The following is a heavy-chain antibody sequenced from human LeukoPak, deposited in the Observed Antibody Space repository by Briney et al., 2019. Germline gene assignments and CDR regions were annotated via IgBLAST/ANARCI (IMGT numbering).Heavy chain of an antibody. CDR1: GFTFSSYA. CDR2: ISGSGGST. D-gene: IGHD3-10*01. J-gene: IGHJ3*02. V-gene: IGHV3-23*01. CDR3: AKDGLWFGESTDAFDI. Sequence: GGSLRLSCAASGFTFSSYAMSWVRQAPGKGLEWVSAISGSGGSTYYADSVKGRFTISRDNSKNTLYLQMNSLRAEDTAVYYCAKDGLWFGESTDAFDIWGQGTMDTVSS.